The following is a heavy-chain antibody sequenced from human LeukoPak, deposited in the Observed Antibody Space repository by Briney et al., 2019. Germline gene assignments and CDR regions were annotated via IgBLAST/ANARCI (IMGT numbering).Heavy chain of an antibody. D-gene: IGHD2-2*01. V-gene: IGHV4-30-2*01. CDR3: ARSSSSYYYYYGMDV. Sequence: SQTLSLTCAVSGGSISSGGYSWSWIRQPPGKGLEWIGYIYHSGSTYYNPSLKSRVTISVDRFKNQFSLKLGSVTAADTAVYYCARSSSSYYYYYGMDVWGQGTTVTVSS. CDR2: IYHSGST. CDR1: GGSISSGGYS. J-gene: IGHJ6*02.